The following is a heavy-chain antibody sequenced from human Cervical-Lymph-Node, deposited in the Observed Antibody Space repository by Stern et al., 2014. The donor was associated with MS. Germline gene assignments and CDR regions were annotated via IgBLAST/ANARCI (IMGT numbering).Heavy chain of an antibody. J-gene: IGHJ5*02. V-gene: IGHV1-69*01. D-gene: IGHD4-23*01. Sequence: QVQLVQSGAEVKKPGSSVKVSCKASGGPFSTIGISWVRQAPGQGLEWMGAIATCVGRSNYAQTFQGRVTITADEVTTTGYLELSSLRSDDTAIYYCAREHHGGNFAPWGQGTLVTVSS. CDR3: AREHHGGNFAP. CDR1: GGPFSTIG. CDR2: IATCVGRS.